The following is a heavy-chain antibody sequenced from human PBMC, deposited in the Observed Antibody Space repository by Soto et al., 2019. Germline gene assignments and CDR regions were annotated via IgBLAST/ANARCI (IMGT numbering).Heavy chain of an antibody. J-gene: IGHJ6*02. Sequence: SLILSCAASGCTFSDYYMSWIRQAPGKGLEWVSYISSSGGTIYYADSVKGRFTISRDNAKNSLYLQMNSLRAEDTAVYYCAREGYSYGYVGGYGMDVWGQGTTVTVSS. CDR2: ISSSGGTI. D-gene: IGHD5-18*01. V-gene: IGHV3-11*01. CDR3: AREGYSYGYVGGYGMDV. CDR1: GCTFSDYY.